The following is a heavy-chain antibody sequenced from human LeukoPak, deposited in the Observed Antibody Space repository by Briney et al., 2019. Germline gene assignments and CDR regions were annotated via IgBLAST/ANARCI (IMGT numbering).Heavy chain of an antibody. CDR1: GFTFSSYT. Sequence: GGSLRLSCTASGFTFSSYTMNWVRQAPGKGLEWVSSITSSSSYIFYADSVKGRFTISRDNAQNSVYLQMSSLRDDDTAIYYCARNYNYHDASAAGYWGQGTQVTVSS. CDR2: ITSSSSYI. D-gene: IGHD3-22*01. J-gene: IGHJ4*02. V-gene: IGHV3-21*01. CDR3: ARNYNYHDASAAGY.